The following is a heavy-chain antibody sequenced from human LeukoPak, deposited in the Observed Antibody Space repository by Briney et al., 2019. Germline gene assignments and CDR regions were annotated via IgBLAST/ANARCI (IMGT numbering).Heavy chain of an antibody. CDR3: ARGRNYDFWSGFSNWFDP. CDR2: INHSGST. J-gene: IGHJ5*02. Sequence: PSETLSLTCAVYGGSFSGYYWSWIRQPPGKGLEWIGEINHSGSTNYNPSLKSRVTISVDTSKNQFSLKLSSVTAADTAVYYCARGRNYDFWSGFSNWFDPWGQGTLVTVSS. V-gene: IGHV4-34*01. D-gene: IGHD3-3*01. CDR1: GGSFSGYY.